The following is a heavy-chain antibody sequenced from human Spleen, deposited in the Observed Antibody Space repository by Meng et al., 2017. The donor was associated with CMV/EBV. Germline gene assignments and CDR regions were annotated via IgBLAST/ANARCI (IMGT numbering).Heavy chain of an antibody. V-gene: IGHV3-30*04. D-gene: IGHD1/OR15-1a*01. Sequence: SCAASGFTFRCYAMHWVRQAPGKGLEWVAVISYDGSNKYYADSVKGRFTISRDNSKNTLYLQMNSLRAEDTAVCYCASDVEQLYYFDYWGQGTLVTVSS. CDR2: ISYDGSNK. J-gene: IGHJ4*02. CDR1: GFTFRCYA. CDR3: ASDVEQLYYFDY.